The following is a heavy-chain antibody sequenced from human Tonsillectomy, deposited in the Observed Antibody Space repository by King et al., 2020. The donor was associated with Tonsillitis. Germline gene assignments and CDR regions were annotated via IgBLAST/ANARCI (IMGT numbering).Heavy chain of an antibody. V-gene: IGHV5-51*01. Sequence: VQLVESGAEVKKPGESLKISCKSSGYSFTNYWIGWVRQMPGKGLEWMGIIYPGDSDTRYTPSFQGQVTISADKSISTAYLQWSSLKASDTAMYYCARKRAAVAGGAFDIWGKGTMAPVSS. CDR3: ARKRAAVAGGAFDI. CDR2: IYPGDSDT. CDR1: GYSFTNYW. J-gene: IGHJ3*02. D-gene: IGHD6-13*01.